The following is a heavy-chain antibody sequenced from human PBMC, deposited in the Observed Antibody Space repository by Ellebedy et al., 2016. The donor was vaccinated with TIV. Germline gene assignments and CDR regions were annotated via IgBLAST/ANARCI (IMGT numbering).Heavy chain of an antibody. D-gene: IGHD3-10*01. CDR2: ICSSGRAT. Sequence: GGSLRLXCAAPGFTFSSHAMTWVRPAPGKGLGGVSYICSSGRATYHADSVRGRFTISRDNAKNSLYLQMNSLRGDDTAVYYCARGDGSGPEFDYWGQGTLVTVSS. CDR3: ARGDGSGPEFDY. V-gene: IGHV3-48*03. CDR1: GFTFSSHA. J-gene: IGHJ4*02.